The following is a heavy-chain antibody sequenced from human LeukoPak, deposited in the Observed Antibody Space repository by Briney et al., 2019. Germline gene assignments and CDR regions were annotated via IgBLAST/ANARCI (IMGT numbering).Heavy chain of an antibody. Sequence: GGSLRLSCAASGFTFSSYNMNWVRQAPGKGLEWVSYISSSSSTIYYADSVKGRFTISRDNSKNTLYLQMNSLRAEDTAVYYCAKDPDSSGYYYGPLDYWGQGTLVTVSS. D-gene: IGHD3-22*01. V-gene: IGHV3-48*01. J-gene: IGHJ4*02. CDR2: ISSSSSTI. CDR1: GFTFSSYN. CDR3: AKDPDSSGYYYGPLDY.